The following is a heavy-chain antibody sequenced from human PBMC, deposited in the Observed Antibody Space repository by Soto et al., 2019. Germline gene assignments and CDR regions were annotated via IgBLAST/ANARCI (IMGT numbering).Heavy chain of an antibody. CDR1: GFTFSSYA. Sequence: DVQLLESGGGLVQPEGSLRLSCAASGFTFSSYAMGWVRQGPGKGLEWVAVVSIGGSTHYADSVRGRFTISRDNSKNTLSLPMNSLTAEDTAVYCCAKRRGAGGHLDYWGQGALVTVSS. CDR3: AKRRGAGGHLDY. CDR2: VSIGGST. D-gene: IGHD2-15*01. J-gene: IGHJ4*02. V-gene: IGHV3-23*01.